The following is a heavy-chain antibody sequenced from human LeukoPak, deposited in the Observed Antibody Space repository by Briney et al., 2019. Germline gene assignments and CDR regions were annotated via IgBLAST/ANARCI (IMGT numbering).Heavy chain of an antibody. J-gene: IGHJ5*02. Sequence: GGSLRLSCAASGFTFSNYAMNWVRQAPGKGLEWVSTITSNGGSTYYADSVEGRFTISRDNSKNTLYLQMDSLRAEDTAVYYCAKDTLRRGVRPPDKDIVVVPAVTGFDPWGQGTLVTVSS. V-gene: IGHV3-23*01. D-gene: IGHD2-2*01. CDR3: AKDTLRRGVRPPDKDIVVVPAVTGFDP. CDR2: ITSNGGST. CDR1: GFTFSNYA.